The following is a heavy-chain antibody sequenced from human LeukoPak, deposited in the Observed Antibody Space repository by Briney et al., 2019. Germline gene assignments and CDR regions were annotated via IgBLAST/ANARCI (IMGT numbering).Heavy chain of an antibody. D-gene: IGHD3-3*01. J-gene: IGHJ6*02. CDR3: ARVSLRFYGMDV. Sequence: SVTVSCKASGGTFSSYAISWVRQAPGQGLEWMGGIIPIFGTANYAQKFQGRVTITADESTSTAYMELSSLRSEDTAVYYCARVSLRFYGMDVWGQGTTVTVSS. CDR1: GGTFSSYA. V-gene: IGHV1-69*01. CDR2: IIPIFGTA.